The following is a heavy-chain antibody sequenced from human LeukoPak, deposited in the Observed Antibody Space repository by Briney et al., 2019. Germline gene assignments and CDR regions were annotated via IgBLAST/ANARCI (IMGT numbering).Heavy chain of an antibody. Sequence: SETLSLTCTVSGGSISSYYWSWIRQPPGKGLEWIGYIYYSGSTNYNPSLKSRVTISVDTSKNQFSLKLSSVTAADTAVYYCARDGIRGAFDIWGQGTMVTDSS. J-gene: IGHJ3*02. CDR2: IYYSGST. V-gene: IGHV4-59*01. CDR3: ARDGIRGAFDI. CDR1: GGSISSYY. D-gene: IGHD1-14*01.